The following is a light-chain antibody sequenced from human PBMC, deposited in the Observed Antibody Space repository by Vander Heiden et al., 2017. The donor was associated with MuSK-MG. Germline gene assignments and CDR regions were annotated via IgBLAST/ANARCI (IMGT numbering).Light chain of an antibody. CDR2: DVT. CDR1: SSDVGGYIY. CDR3: CSYAGSYTHVV. J-gene: IGLJ2*01. Sequence: QSALTQSRSVSGPPGQSVTISCTGSSSDVGGYIYVSWYQQHPGAAPKLMIYDVTERPSGVPDRFSGSKSGNTASLTISGLQAEDEADYYCCSYAGSYTHVVFGGGTKLTVL. V-gene: IGLV2-11*01.